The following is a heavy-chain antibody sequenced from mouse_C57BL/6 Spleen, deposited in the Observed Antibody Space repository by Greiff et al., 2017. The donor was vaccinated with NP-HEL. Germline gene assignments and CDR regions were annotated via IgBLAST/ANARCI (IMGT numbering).Heavy chain of an antibody. CDR2: INYDGSST. CDR1: GFTFSDYY. V-gene: IGHV5-16*01. J-gene: IGHJ4*01. CDR3: ARDGGIPAAMDY. Sequence: EVQRVESEGGLVQPGSSMKLSCTASGFTFSDYYMAWVRQVPEKGLEWVANINYDGSSTYYLDSLKSRFIISRDNAKNILYLQMSSLKSEDTATYYCARDGGIPAAMDYWGQGTSVTVSS.